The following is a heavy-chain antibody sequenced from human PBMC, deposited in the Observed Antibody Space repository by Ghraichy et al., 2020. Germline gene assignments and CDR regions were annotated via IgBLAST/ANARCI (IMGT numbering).Heavy chain of an antibody. CDR2: ISWNSGSI. CDR1: GFTFDDYA. V-gene: IGHV3-9*01. CDR3: AKEVAAAGTGIWGYYYYGMDV. J-gene: IGHJ6*02. Sequence: LSLTCAASGFTFDDYAMHWVRQAPGKGLEWVSGISWNSGSIGYADSVKGRFTISRDNAKNSLYLQMNSLRAEDTALYYCAKEVAAAGTGIWGYYYYGMDVWGQGTTVTVSS. D-gene: IGHD6-13*01.